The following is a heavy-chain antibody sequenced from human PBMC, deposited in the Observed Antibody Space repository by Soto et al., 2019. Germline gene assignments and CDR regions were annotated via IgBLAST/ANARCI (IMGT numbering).Heavy chain of an antibody. CDR2: IYASGSP. V-gene: IGHV4-59*01. Sequence: QVQLQESGPGQVKPSETLSLTCTISGGSISVYYWSWIRQPPGQGLEWIGYIYASGSPYYNPSLESRVTISADTSKNQISLKLTSPTAAETAVYYCARGVGSSPPQYWGRGTLVTVSS. CDR1: GGSISVYY. J-gene: IGHJ4*02. D-gene: IGHD1-26*01. CDR3: ARGVGSSPPQY.